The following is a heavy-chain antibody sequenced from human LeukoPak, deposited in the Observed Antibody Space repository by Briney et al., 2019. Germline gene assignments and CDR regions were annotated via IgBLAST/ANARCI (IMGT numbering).Heavy chain of an antibody. D-gene: IGHD5-18*01. CDR3: ARVGLGVMQLWLIDY. CDR2: INTNTGNP. CDR1: RYTFTSYA. Sequence: ASVKVSCKASRYTFTSYAMNWVRQAPGQGLEWMGWINTNTGNPTYAQGFTGRFVFSLDTSVSTAYLQISSLKAEDTAVYYCARVGLGVMQLWLIDYWGQGTLVTVSS. V-gene: IGHV7-4-1*02. J-gene: IGHJ4*02.